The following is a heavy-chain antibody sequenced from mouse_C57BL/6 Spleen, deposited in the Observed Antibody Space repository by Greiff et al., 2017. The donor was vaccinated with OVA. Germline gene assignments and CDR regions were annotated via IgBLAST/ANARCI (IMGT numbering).Heavy chain of an antibody. D-gene: IGHD3-2*02. CDR3: ARTSGPYYYAMDY. V-gene: IGHV1-69*01. Sequence: QVQLQQPGAELVMPGASVKLSCKASGYNFTSYWMHWVKQRPGQGLEWIGEIDPSDSYTNYNQKFKGKSTLTVDKSSSTAYMQLSSLTSEDSAVYYCARTSGPYYYAMDYWGQGTSVTVSS. J-gene: IGHJ4*01. CDR2: IDPSDSYT. CDR1: GYNFTSYW.